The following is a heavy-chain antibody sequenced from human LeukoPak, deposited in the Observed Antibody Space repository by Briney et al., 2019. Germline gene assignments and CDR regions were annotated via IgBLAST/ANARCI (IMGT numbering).Heavy chain of an antibody. Sequence: GGSLRPSCATSGFTFSNHAMHWVRQPTGKGLEWVSAIGTAGDTFYPGSVKGRFTISRENAKNSLSLQMNSLRAEDTAVYYCVRQQTPHGNFDYWGQGTLVTVSS. CDR3: VRQQTPHGNFDY. J-gene: IGHJ4*02. CDR2: IGTAGDT. V-gene: IGHV3-13*01. D-gene: IGHD1-26*01. CDR1: GFTFSNHA.